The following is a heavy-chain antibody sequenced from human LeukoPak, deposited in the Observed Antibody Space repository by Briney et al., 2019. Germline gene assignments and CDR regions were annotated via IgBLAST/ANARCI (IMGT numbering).Heavy chain of an antibody. V-gene: IGHV3-30-3*01. CDR1: GFTFSNYA. CDR3: ADGECSGGSCSGFYGMDV. D-gene: IGHD2-15*01. Sequence: PGGSLRLSCAATGFTFSNYAIHWGRQAPGKGLEWVAFISDDGSRQHYADSVKGRFTISRDNSKNTVYLQMNSLRAEDTALYYCADGECSGGSCSGFYGMDVWGQGTTVTVSS. J-gene: IGHJ6*02. CDR2: ISDDGSRQ.